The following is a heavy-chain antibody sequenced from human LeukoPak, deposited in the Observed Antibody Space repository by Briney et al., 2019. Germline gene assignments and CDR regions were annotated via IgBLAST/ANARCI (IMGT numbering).Heavy chain of an antibody. D-gene: IGHD5-24*01. CDR2: ISARNGNR. V-gene: IGHV1-18*01. CDR3: ARDGDGHNYGLIDF. Sequence: ASVKVSCKTSGYSFSSYGFSWVRQAPGQGLEWMAWISARNGNRNFAQKFQDGVLLTTDTSTNTAYMELRSLKSDDTAVYYCARDGDGHNYGLIDFWGQGTLVSVSS. J-gene: IGHJ4*02. CDR1: GYSFSSYG.